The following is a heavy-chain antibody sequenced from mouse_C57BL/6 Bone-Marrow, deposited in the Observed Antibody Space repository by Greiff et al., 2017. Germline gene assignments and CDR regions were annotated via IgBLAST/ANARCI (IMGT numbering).Heavy chain of an antibody. Sequence: QVQLQQSGAELVRPGASVTLSCKASGYTFTDYEMHWVKQTPVHGLEWIGAIDPETGGTASNQKFRGKAILTADKSSSTAYMELRSLTSEDSAVYYCTRLYYSNLYYYAMDYWGQGTSVTVSS. CDR2: IDPETGGT. J-gene: IGHJ4*01. CDR3: TRLYYSNLYYYAMDY. V-gene: IGHV1-15*01. D-gene: IGHD2-5*01. CDR1: GYTFTDYE.